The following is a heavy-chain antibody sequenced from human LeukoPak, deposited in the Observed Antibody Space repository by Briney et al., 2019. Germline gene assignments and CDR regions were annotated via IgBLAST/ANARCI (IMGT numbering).Heavy chain of an antibody. D-gene: IGHD5-18*01. V-gene: IGHV1-69*05. CDR2: IIPIFGTA. J-gene: IGHJ4*02. CDR3: AREVRGVDTAMVPLYYFDY. Sequence: GSSVKVSCKASGGTFSRYAISWVRQAPGQGLEWMGGIIPIFGTANYAQKFQGRVTITTDESTSTAYMELSSLRSEDTAVYYCAREVRGVDTAMVPLYYFDYWGQGTLVTVSS. CDR1: GGTFSRYA.